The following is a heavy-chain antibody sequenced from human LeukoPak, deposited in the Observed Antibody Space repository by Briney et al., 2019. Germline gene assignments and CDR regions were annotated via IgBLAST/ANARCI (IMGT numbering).Heavy chain of an antibody. J-gene: IGHJ6*02. CDR3: ARGLVVVPAAMSYGMDV. V-gene: IGHV4-59*12. D-gene: IGHD2-2*01. Sequence: SETLSLTCTVSGGSISSYYWSWIRQPPGKGLEWIGYIYYSGSTNYNPSLKSRVTISVDTSKNQFSLKLSSVTAADTAVYYCARGLVVVPAAMSYGMDVWGQGTTVTVSS. CDR2: IYYSGST. CDR1: GGSISSYY.